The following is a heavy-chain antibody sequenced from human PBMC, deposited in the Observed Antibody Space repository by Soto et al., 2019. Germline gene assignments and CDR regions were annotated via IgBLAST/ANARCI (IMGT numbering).Heavy chain of an antibody. CDR3: ARDLGGWPDY. D-gene: IGHD2-15*01. CDR1: GYAFTSYA. J-gene: IGHJ4*02. CDR2: INAGNGDT. V-gene: IGHV1-3*01. Sequence: ASVKVSCKASGYAFTSYAIHWVRQAPGQSLEWMGWINAGNGDTKYSQNFQGRVTITRDTSASTVYMELSSLRSEDTAVYYCARDLGGWPDYWGQGTLVTVSS.